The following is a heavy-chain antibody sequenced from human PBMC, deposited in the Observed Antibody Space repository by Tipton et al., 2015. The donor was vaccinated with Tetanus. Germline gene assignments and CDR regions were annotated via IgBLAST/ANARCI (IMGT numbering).Heavy chain of an antibody. Sequence: GLVKPSQTLSLTCSVSGDSISSGGHYWGWIRQHPGKSLEWIGNIHYSGSTFYNPSLKSRVTISVDTSKNQFSLKLNSVTAADTAVYYCAREGAPRAFDIWGQGTMVTVSS. CDR1: GDSISSGGHY. CDR3: AREGAPRAFDI. V-gene: IGHV4-31*03. J-gene: IGHJ3*02. CDR2: IHYSGST.